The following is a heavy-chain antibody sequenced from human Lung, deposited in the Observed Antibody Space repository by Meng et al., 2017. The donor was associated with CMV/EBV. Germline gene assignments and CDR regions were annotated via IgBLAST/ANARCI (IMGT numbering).Heavy chain of an antibody. V-gene: IGHV3-7*01. J-gene: IGHJ4*02. Sequence: GWSXRLSCVCSDFTFSSYWMTWLRQAPGRGLEWVANIKQDGSQIYYVDSVRRRFTISRDNARNSLYLQMNNLRAEDTALYYCARVVDTSGSCYQSLPYWGQGTLVTVSS. CDR3: ARVVDTSGSCYQSLPY. CDR2: IKQDGSQI. D-gene: IGHD3-10*01. CDR1: DFTFSSYW.